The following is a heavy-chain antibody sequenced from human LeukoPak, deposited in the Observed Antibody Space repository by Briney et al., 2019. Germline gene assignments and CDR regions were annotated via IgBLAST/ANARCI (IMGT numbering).Heavy chain of an antibody. J-gene: IGHJ4*02. Sequence: GGSLRLSCAASGFTFSSYAMSWVRQAPGKGLEWVSTINNSGGSTYYADSVKGRFTISRDNSKNTLYLQMDSLRAEDTAVYYCAKGRNLGGVGPPPDYWGQGTLVTVSS. CDR3: AKGRNLGGVGPPPDY. D-gene: IGHD3-10*01. CDR1: GFTFSSYA. V-gene: IGHV3-23*01. CDR2: INNSGGST.